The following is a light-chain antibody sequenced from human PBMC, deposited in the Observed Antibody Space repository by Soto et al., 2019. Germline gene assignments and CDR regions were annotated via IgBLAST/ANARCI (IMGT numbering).Light chain of an antibody. Sequence: DIVMTKTPLSLSVTPGQPASISCKSSQSLLHSDGYNYLDWYQQKPGQPPKLLIYWASXXXXXVXHRXSGSGYGKPFNLHISSLQAQDVAAYYCHKYYSNQPWALGQRTKG. CDR1: QSLLHSDGYNY. CDR3: HKYYSNQPWA. CDR2: WAS. J-gene: IGKJ1*01. V-gene: IGKV2-28*01.